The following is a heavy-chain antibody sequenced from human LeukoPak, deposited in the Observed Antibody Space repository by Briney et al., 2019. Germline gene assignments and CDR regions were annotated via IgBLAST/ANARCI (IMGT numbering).Heavy chain of an antibody. V-gene: IGHV3-21*01. CDR1: GFTFSSYS. CDR2: ISSSSSYI. CDR3: ARTRHYYDSSGYYDY. D-gene: IGHD3-22*01. Sequence: GGSLRLSCAASGFTFSSYSMNWVRQAPGKGLEWVSSISSSSSYIYYADSVKGRFPISRDNAKNSLYLQMNSLRAEDTAVYYCARTRHYYDSSGYYDYWGQGTLVTVSS. J-gene: IGHJ4*02.